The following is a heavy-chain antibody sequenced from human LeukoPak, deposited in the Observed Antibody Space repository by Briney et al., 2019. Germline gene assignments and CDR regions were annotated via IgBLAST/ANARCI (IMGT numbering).Heavy chain of an antibody. J-gene: IGHJ4*02. CDR1: GYTLTGYY. CDR2: INPNSGGR. CDR3: ARGLAGSEAQIDD. Sequence: GASVKVSCKVSGYTLTGYYMHWVRQAPGQGLEWMGWINPNSGGRTYAQRFQGRVTMTRDTSISTAYMELSSLISDDTAVYYCARGLAGSEAQIDDWGQGTLVTVSS. D-gene: IGHD6-19*01. V-gene: IGHV1-2*02.